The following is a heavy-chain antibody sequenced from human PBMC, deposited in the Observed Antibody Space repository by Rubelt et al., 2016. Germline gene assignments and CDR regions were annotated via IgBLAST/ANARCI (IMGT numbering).Heavy chain of an antibody. Sequence: QVQLQQWGAGLLKPSETLSLTCAVYGGSFSGYYWSWIRQPPGKGLEWIGEINHSGSTNYNPSLKSRVTISVDTSKNQFSLKLSSVTAADTAVYYCARGLPQDERGPIKGRGYFDYWGQGTLVTVSS. D-gene: IGHD5-24*01. CDR2: INHSGST. V-gene: IGHV4-34*01. CDR3: ARGLPQDERGPIKGRGYFDY. CDR1: GGSFSGYY. J-gene: IGHJ4*02.